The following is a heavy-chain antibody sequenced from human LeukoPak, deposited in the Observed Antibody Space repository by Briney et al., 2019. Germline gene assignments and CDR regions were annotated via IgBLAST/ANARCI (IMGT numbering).Heavy chain of an antibody. Sequence: PGGSLRLSCAASGFTFSSYSMNWVRQAPGKELEWVSSISSSSSYIYYADSVKGRFTISRDNAKNSLYLQMNSLRAEDTAVYYCARDAATGITGTNCVDPWGQGTLVTVSS. CDR3: ARDAATGITGTNCVDP. CDR1: GFTFSSYS. J-gene: IGHJ5*02. V-gene: IGHV3-21*01. D-gene: IGHD1-7*01. CDR2: ISSSSSYI.